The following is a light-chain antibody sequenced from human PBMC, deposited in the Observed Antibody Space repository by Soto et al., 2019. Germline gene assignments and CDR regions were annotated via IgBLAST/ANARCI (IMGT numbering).Light chain of an antibody. J-gene: IGLJ2*01. CDR2: DDS. CDR1: KIGSKS. V-gene: IGLV3-21*02. Sequence: YELTQPPSVSVAPGQTAKITCGGNKIGSKSVHWYQQKPGQAPVLVVYDDSDRPSGIPERFSGYNSGNTATLTISRVEAGDDAYYYGQEWDISSNQTGLGGGPQLAGL. CDR3: QEWDISSNQTG.